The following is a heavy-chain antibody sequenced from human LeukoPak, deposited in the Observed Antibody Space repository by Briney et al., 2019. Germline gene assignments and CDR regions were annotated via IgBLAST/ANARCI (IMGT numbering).Heavy chain of an antibody. CDR2: INHSGST. V-gene: IGHV4-34*01. J-gene: IGHJ3*02. CDR3: ARGTVYSGSYFSAFDI. CDR1: GGSFSGYY. Sequence: SETLSLICAVYGGSFSGYYWSWIRQPPGKGLEWIGEINHSGSTNYNPSLKSRVTISVDTSKNQFSLKLSSVTAADTAVYYCARGTVYSGSYFSAFDIWGQGTMVTVSS. D-gene: IGHD1-26*01.